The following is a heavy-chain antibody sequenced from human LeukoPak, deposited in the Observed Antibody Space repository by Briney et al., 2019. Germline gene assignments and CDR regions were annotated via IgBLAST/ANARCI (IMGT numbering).Heavy chain of an antibody. V-gene: IGHV3-7*01. Sequence: GGSLRLSCTASGFTYSSYWITWVRQAPGKGRERVAHIRHDGYDKYYADSVVGRLTISRDNAKNSLFLQMTNVRAEDMAVYYCVKGGWVHILDFWGQGTLVTVSS. CDR3: VKGGWVHILDF. D-gene: IGHD1-1*01. CDR1: GFTYSSYW. CDR2: IRHDGYDK. J-gene: IGHJ4*02.